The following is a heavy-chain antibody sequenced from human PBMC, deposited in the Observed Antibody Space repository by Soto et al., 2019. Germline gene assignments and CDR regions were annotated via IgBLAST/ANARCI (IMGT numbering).Heavy chain of an antibody. J-gene: IGHJ6*02. Sequence: PGGSLRLSCAASGFTFSSYSMNWVRQAPGKGLEWVSSISSSSSYIYYADSVKGRFTISRDNAKNSLYLQMNSLRAEDTAVYYCARDLSGLEDYYYGMDVWGQGTTVTVSS. CDR2: ISSSSSYI. V-gene: IGHV3-21*01. CDR3: ARDLSGLEDYYYGMDV. D-gene: IGHD6-19*01. CDR1: GFTFSSYS.